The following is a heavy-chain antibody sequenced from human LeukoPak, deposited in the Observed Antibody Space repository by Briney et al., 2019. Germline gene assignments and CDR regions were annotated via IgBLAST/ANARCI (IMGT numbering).Heavy chain of an antibody. CDR3: ARHLSGECTTDCYSPDAYDL. J-gene: IGHJ3*01. Sequence: GGSLRLPCAASGYSVSKTYMTWVRQAPGKGLEWVSTIYIDARTYYADSVKGRFTLSRDYSKNTLFLQMNSLRAEDTALYYCARHLSGECTTDCYSPDAYDLWGQGTMVTVSS. CDR1: GYSVSKTY. CDR2: IYIDART. V-gene: IGHV3-53*01. D-gene: IGHD2-21*02.